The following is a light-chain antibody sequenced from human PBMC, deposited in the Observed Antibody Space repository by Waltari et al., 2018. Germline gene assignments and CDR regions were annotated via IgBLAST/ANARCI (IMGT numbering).Light chain of an antibody. CDR2: RNN. CDR3: AAWDDSLSGVV. J-gene: IGLJ2*01. V-gene: IGLV1-47*01. CDR1: SSNIGSNY. Sequence: QSVLTQPPSASGTPGQRVPLSCSGGSSNIGSNYVYWYEKLPGTAPRLLIYRNNQRPSGVPDRFSGSKSGTSASLAISGLRSEDEADYYCAAWDDSLSGVVFGGGTKVTVL.